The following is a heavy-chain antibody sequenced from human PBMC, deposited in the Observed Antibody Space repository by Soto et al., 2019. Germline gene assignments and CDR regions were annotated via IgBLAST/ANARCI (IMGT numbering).Heavy chain of an antibody. D-gene: IGHD6-19*01. CDR3: AKDLIYGYNSGRPFDS. J-gene: IGHJ4*02. Sequence: EVQLLESGGGLVQPGGSLRLSCAASGFTFSSFAMSWVRQAPGKGLEWVSAIGSRGDSTYYADPVKGRFTISRDNSKNTLYLQMNSLRAEDTAVYYFAKDLIYGYNSGRPFDSWGQGTLVTVSS. V-gene: IGHV3-23*01. CDR2: IGSRGDST. CDR1: GFTFSSFA.